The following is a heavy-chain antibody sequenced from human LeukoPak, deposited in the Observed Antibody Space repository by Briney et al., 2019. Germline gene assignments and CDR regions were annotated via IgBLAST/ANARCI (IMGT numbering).Heavy chain of an antibody. CDR3: ARWDGYNFVY. Sequence: SETLSLTCSVSGGSMSTYYWSWIRQPPGKGLEWIGYIYYSGSTNYNPSLKSRVTISVDTSKNQFSLKLSSVTAADTAVFYCARWDGYNFVYWGQGTLVTVSS. CDR2: IYYSGST. D-gene: IGHD5-24*01. CDR1: GGSMSTYY. V-gene: IGHV4-59*01. J-gene: IGHJ4*02.